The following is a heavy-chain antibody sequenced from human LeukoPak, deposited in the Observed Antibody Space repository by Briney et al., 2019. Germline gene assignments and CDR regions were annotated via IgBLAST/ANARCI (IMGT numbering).Heavy chain of an antibody. Sequence: PSETLSLTCTVSGYSISSGYYWGWFRQTPGRGLEWIASISHSGSPYYNPSLKSRVTISEDLSRNVFSLTLNSVTAADAAVYYCAREGRENIAIGVDWGQGVLVTVSS. CDR2: ISHSGSP. V-gene: IGHV4-38-2*02. CDR1: GYSISSGYY. CDR3: AREGRENIAIGVD. D-gene: IGHD3-16*02. J-gene: IGHJ4*02.